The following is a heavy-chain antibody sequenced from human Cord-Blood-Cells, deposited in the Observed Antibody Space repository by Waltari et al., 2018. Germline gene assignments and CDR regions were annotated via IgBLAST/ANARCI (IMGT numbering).Heavy chain of an antibody. V-gene: IGHV4-4*07. Sequence: QVQLQESGPGLVKPSETLSLTCTVSGGSISSYYWSWIRQPAGKGLEWIGRIHTSGSTNYTPSLKSRVTMSVDTSKNQFSLKLSSVTAADTAVYYCARDSDSSSWYWFDPWGQGTLVTVSS. J-gene: IGHJ5*02. D-gene: IGHD6-13*01. CDR2: IHTSGST. CDR3: ARDSDSSSWYWFDP. CDR1: GGSISSYY.